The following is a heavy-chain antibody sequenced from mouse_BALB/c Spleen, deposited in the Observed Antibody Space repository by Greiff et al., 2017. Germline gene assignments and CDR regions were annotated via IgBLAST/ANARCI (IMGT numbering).Heavy chain of an antibody. D-gene: IGHD2-4*01. V-gene: IGHV5-17*02. CDR2: ISSGSSTI. CDR3: ARSDGYDYGAWFAY. Sequence: DVKLVESGGGLVQPGGSRKLSCAASGFTFSSFGMHWVRQAPEKGLEWVAYISSGSSTIYYADTVKGRFTISRDNPKNTLFLQMTSLRSEDTAMYYCARSDGYDYGAWFAYWGQGTLVTVSA. CDR1: GFTFSSFG. J-gene: IGHJ3*01.